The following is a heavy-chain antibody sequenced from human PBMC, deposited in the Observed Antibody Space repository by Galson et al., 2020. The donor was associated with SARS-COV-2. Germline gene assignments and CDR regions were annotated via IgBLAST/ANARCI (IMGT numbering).Heavy chain of an antibody. Sequence: GESLKISCAASGFTFSSYAMHWVRQAPGKGLEWVAVISYDGSNKYYADSVKGRFTISRDNSKNTLYLQMNSLRAEDTAVYYCASGRLGGVQDYWGQGTLVTVSS. CDR2: ISYDGSNK. CDR1: GFTFSSYA. D-gene: IGHD6-19*01. CDR3: ASGRLGGVQDY. J-gene: IGHJ4*02. V-gene: IGHV3-30*04.